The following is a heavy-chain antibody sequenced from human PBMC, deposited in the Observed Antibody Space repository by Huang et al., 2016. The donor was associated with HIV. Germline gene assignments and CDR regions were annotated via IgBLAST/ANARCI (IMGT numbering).Heavy chain of an antibody. CDR2: SGSDSSYI. Sequence: EVELVESGGGPVKPGGSLRLSCAAAGVAFSSYGMNWVRQAPGKGLEWVAFSGSDSSYIYYADSVKGRVTISRDNAKSSIYLQLDSLRAEDTAVYYCAYQQWLVGGLNHWGQGTLVVVSS. J-gene: IGHJ5*02. CDR1: GVAFSSYG. CDR3: AYQQWLVGGLNH. V-gene: IGHV3-21*02. D-gene: IGHD6-19*01.